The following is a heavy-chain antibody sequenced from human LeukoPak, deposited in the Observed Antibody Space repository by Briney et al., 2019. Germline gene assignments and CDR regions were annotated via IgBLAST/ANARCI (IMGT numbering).Heavy chain of an antibody. V-gene: IGHV5-51*01. CDR3: ARRDTAMVTYYFDY. Sequence: GESLKISCKGSGYSFTSYWIGWVRQMPGKDLEWMGIIYPGDSNTKYSPSFQGQVTISADKSISTAYLQWSSLKASDTAMYYCARRDTAMVTYYFDYWGQGTLVTVSS. D-gene: IGHD5-18*01. CDR2: IYPGDSNT. J-gene: IGHJ4*02. CDR1: GYSFTSYW.